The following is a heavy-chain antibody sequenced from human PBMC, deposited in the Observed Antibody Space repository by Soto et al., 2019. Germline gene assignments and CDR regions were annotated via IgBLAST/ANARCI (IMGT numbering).Heavy chain of an antibody. D-gene: IGHD2-15*01. CDR2: IYYSGST. V-gene: IGHV4-59*01. J-gene: IGHJ6*02. CDR3: ARDRSSRYYYYGMDV. CDR1: GGSISSYY. Sequence: QVQLQESGPGLVKPSETLSLTSTVSGGSISSYYWSWIRQPPGKGLEWIGYIYYSGSTNYNPSLKSRVTISVDTSKNQFSLKLSSVTAADTAVYYCARDRSSRYYYYGMDVWGQGTTVTVSS.